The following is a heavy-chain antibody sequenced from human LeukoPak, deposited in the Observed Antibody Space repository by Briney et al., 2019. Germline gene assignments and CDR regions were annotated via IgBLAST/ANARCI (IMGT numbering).Heavy chain of an antibody. Sequence: PGRSLRLSCAASGFTFSSYAMHWVRQAPGKGLEWVAVISYDGSNKYYADSVKGRFTISRDNSKNTLYLQMNSLRAEDTAVYYCARESVPPDIWFGELLYWGQGTLVTVSS. CDR3: ARESVPPDIWFGELLY. J-gene: IGHJ4*02. CDR2: ISYDGSNK. V-gene: IGHV3-30-3*01. D-gene: IGHD3-10*01. CDR1: GFTFSSYA.